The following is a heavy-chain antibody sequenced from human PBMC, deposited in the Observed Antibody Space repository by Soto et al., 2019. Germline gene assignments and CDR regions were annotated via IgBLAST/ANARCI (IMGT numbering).Heavy chain of an antibody. CDR2: INHSGST. CDR3: ARGAGAYCSGGSCNYYYYYMDV. D-gene: IGHD2-15*01. CDR1: GGSFSGYY. Sequence: QVQLQQWGAGLLKPSETLSLTCAVYGGSFSGYYWSWIRQPPGKGLEWIGEINHSGSTNYNPSLKSRVTISVDTSKNQFSLKLSSVTAADPAVYYCARGAGAYCSGGSCNYYYYYMDVWGKGTTVTVSS. V-gene: IGHV4-34*01. J-gene: IGHJ6*03.